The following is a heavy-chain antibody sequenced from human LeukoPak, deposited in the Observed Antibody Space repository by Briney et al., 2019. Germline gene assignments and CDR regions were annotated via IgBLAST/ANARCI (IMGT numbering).Heavy chain of an antibody. V-gene: IGHV1-2*02. CDR3: ARGGRYCSSTSCYGSAVPNWFDP. CDR1: GYTFTGYY. CDR2: INPNSGGT. J-gene: IGHJ5*02. D-gene: IGHD2-2*01. Sequence: GASVKVSCKASGYTFTGYYMHWVRQAPGQGREWMGWINPNSGGTNYAQKFQGRVTMTRDTSISTAYMELSRLRSDDTAVYYCARGGRYCSSTSCYGSAVPNWFDPWGQGTLLTVSS.